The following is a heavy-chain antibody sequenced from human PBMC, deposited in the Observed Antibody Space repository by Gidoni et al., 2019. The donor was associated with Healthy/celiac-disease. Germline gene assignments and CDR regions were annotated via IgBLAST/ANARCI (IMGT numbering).Heavy chain of an antibody. CDR1: GGTFSSYA. CDR3: ARAERYCSSTSCYTADANYYYYGMDV. V-gene: IGHV1-69*01. J-gene: IGHJ6*02. D-gene: IGHD2-2*02. Sequence: QAQLVQSGAEVKTPGSSVKVSCKASGGTFSSYAIRWVRPAPGQGLEWMGGIIPIFGTANYAQKFQGRVTITADESTSTAYMELSSLRSEDTAVYYWARAERYCSSTSCYTADANYYYYGMDVWGQGTTVTVSS. CDR2: IIPIFGTA.